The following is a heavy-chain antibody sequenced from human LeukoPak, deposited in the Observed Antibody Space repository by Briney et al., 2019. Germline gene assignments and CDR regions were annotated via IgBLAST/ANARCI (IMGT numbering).Heavy chain of an antibody. CDR3: AREGSTGQLYLMRRWFDP. V-gene: IGHV7-4-1*02. D-gene: IGHD2-8*01. CDR2: INTNIGNP. J-gene: IGHJ5*02. CDR1: GYTFTSYA. Sequence: GASVKVSCKASGYTFTSYAMNWVRQAPGQGLEWMGWINTNIGNPTYAQGFTGRFVFSLDTSVSTAYLQISSLKAEDTAVYYCAREGSTGQLYLMRRWFDPWGQGTLVTVSS.